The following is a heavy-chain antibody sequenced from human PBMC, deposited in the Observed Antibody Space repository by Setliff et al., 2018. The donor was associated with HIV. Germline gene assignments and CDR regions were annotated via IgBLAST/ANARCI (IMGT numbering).Heavy chain of an antibody. V-gene: IGHV4-31*03. CDR3: ARASPGVAGTDY. Sequence: SETLSLTCTVSGGSISSGGYYWSWIRQHPGKGLEWIGYIYYSGSTYYNPSLKSRVTLSVDTSKNQFSLKLSSVTAADTAVYYCARASPGVAGTDYWGQGTLVTVSS. D-gene: IGHD6-19*01. J-gene: IGHJ4*02. CDR2: IYYSGST. CDR1: GGSISSGGYY.